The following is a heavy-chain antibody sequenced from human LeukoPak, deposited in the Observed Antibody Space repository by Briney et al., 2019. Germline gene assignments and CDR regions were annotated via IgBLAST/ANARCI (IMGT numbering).Heavy chain of an antibody. CDR1: GFTFSSYE. D-gene: IGHD5-24*01. V-gene: IGHV3-48*03. CDR2: ISSSGSTI. CDR3: ARDYWMATIRYFDY. J-gene: IGHJ4*02. Sequence: PGGSLRLSCEASGFTFSSYEMNWVRQAPGKGLEWVSYISSSGSTIYYADSVKGRFTISRDNAKNSLYLQMNSLRAEDTAVYYCARDYWMATIRYFDYWGQGTLVTVSS.